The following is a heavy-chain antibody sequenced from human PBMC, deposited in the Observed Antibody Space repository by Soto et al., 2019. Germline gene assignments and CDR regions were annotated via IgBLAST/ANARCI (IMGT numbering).Heavy chain of an antibody. CDR2: ISYDGSNK. CDR1: GFTFSSYA. CDR3: ARTANDILSGYYYYYYGMDV. Sequence: QVQLVESGGGVVQPGRSLRLSCAASGFTFSSYAMHWVRQAPGKGLEWGAVISYDGSNKYYADSVKGRFTISGDNSKNTQYLQMNSLRAEDTAVYYCARTANDILSGYYYYYYGMDVWGQGTPVTVSS. J-gene: IGHJ6*02. V-gene: IGHV3-30-3*01. D-gene: IGHD3-9*01.